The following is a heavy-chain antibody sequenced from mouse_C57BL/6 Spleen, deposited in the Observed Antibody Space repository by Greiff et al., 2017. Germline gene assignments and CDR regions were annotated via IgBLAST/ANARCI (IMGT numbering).Heavy chain of an antibody. D-gene: IGHD1-1*01. CDR2: INPSTGGT. Sequence: EVQLQQSGPELVRPGASVKISCKASGYSFTGYYMNWVKQSPEKSLEWIGEINPSTGGTTYNQKFKAKATLTVDKSSSTAYMQLKSLTSEDSAVXCCARFPYYYGSRGGYFDVWGTGTTVTGSS. CDR1: GYSFTGYY. V-gene: IGHV1-42*01. J-gene: IGHJ1*03. CDR3: ARFPYYYGSRGGYFDV.